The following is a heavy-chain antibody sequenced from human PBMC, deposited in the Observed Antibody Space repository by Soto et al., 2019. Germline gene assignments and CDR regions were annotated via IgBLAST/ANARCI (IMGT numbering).Heavy chain of an antibody. D-gene: IGHD3-3*01. CDR2: IYYSGST. CDR3: ARVFITIFGVVITNNWFDP. J-gene: IGHJ5*02. CDR1: GGSISSGDYY. Sequence: KPSETLSLTCTVSGGSISSGDYYWSWIRQPPGKGLEWIGYIYYSGSTYYNPSLKSRVIISVDTSKNQFSLKLSSVTAADTAVYYCARVFITIFGVVITNNWFDPWGQGTLVTVSS. V-gene: IGHV4-30-4*01.